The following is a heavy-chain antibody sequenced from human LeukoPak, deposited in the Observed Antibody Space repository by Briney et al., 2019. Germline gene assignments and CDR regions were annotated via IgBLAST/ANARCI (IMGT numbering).Heavy chain of an antibody. J-gene: IGHJ3*02. CDR2: IYPGDSDT. D-gene: IGHD2-2*01. V-gene: IGHV5-51*01. CDR1: GYSFTSYW. CDR3: ATRYCSSTSCYRAADDAFDI. Sequence: GESLKISCKGSGYSFTSYWIGWVRQMPGKGLEWMGIIYPGDSDTRYSPSFQGQVTISADKSISTAYLQWSSLKASDTAMYYCATRYCSSTSCYRAADDAFDIWGQGTMVTVSS.